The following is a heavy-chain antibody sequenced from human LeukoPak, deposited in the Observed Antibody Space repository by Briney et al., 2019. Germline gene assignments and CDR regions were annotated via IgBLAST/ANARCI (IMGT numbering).Heavy chain of an antibody. J-gene: IGHJ4*02. CDR1: GFTFSSYS. D-gene: IGHD3-3*01. CDR2: ISSSSSYI. Sequence: GGSLRLSCAASGFTFSSYSMNWVRQAPGKGLEWVSSISSSSSYIYYADSVKGRFTISRDNAKNSLYLQMNSLRAEDTAVYYCARGSGNYDFWSGYPCYFDYWGQGTLVTVSS. CDR3: ARGSGNYDFWSGYPCYFDY. V-gene: IGHV3-21*01.